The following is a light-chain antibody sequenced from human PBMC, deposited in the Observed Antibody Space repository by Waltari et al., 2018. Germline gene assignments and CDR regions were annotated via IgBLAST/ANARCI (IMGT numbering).Light chain of an antibody. Sequence: DIQMTQSPPTLSASVGDRVTITCRASQSISSWLDWYQQKPGKAPKLLIYKASSLESGVPSRFSGSGSGTEFTLTISSLQPDDFATYYCQQYNSYSWTFGQGTKVEIK. CDR2: KAS. J-gene: IGKJ1*01. CDR3: QQYNSYSWT. V-gene: IGKV1-5*03. CDR1: QSISSW.